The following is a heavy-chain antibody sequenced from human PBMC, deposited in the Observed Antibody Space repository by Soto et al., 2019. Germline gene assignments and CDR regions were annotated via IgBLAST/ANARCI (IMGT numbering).Heavy chain of an antibody. J-gene: IGHJ4*02. CDR1: GGSISSSSYY. Sequence: SETLSLTCTVSGGSISSSSYYWGWIRQPPGKGLEWIGSIYYSGSTYYNPSLKSRVTISVDTSKNQFSLKLSSVTAADTAVYYCARSMTTVVTLDYWGRGTLVTVSS. CDR2: IYYSGST. V-gene: IGHV4-39*01. CDR3: ARSMTTVVTLDY. D-gene: IGHD4-17*01.